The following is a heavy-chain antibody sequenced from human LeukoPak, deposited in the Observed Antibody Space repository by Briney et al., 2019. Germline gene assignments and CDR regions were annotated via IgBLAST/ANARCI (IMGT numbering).Heavy chain of an antibody. D-gene: IGHD3-3*01. CDR2: INPNSGDT. CDR1: GYMFTTYY. CDR3: ARGERITIFGVVIGHDY. Sequence: GASVKVSCKASGYMFTTYYIHWIRQAPGQGPEWMGWINPNSGDTNYAQKFQGRVTMTRDTSISTAYMELSRLRSDDTAVYYCARGERITIFGVVIGHDYWGQGTLVTVSS. V-gene: IGHV1-2*02. J-gene: IGHJ4*02.